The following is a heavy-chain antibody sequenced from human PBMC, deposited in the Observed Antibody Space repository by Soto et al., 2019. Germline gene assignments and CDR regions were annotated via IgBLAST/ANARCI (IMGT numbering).Heavy chain of an antibody. CDR1: GFTFSSYG. V-gene: IGHV3-30*18. CDR3: AKDRSIVGATESFDY. CDR2: ISYDGSNK. D-gene: IGHD1-26*01. Sequence: GGSLRLSCAASGFTFSSYGMHWVRQAPGKGLEWAAVISYDGSNKYYADSVKGRFTISRDNSKNTLYLQMNSLRAEDTAVYYCAKDRSIVGATESFDYWGQGTLVTVSS. J-gene: IGHJ4*02.